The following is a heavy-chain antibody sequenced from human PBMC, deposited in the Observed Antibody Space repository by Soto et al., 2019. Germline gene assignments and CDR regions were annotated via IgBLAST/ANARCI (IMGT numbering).Heavy chain of an antibody. J-gene: IGHJ6*02. V-gene: IGHV1-46*01. Sequence: ASVKVSCKASGYTFTSYYMHWVRQAPGQGLEWMGIINPSGGSTSYAQKFQGRVTMTRDTSTSTVYMELSSLRSEDTAVYYCARDQLIAAAGTQYYYYGMDVWGQGTTVTVS. CDR1: GYTFTSYY. CDR2: INPSGGST. CDR3: ARDQLIAAAGTQYYYYGMDV. D-gene: IGHD6-13*01.